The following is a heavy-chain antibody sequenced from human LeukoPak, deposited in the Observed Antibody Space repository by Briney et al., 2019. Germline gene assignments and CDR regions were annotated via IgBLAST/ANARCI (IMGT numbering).Heavy chain of an antibody. Sequence: SETLSLTCAAYGGAFSGHYWSWIRQPPGKGLEWIGEINHSGSTKYSPSLKSRVTISVDTSKNQFSLKLSSVTAADTAVYYCARRVGRWFGERAYYYNYMDFWGKGTTVTISS. CDR1: GGAFSGHY. D-gene: IGHD3-10*01. CDR3: ARRVGRWFGERAYYYNYMDF. J-gene: IGHJ6*03. V-gene: IGHV4-34*01. CDR2: INHSGST.